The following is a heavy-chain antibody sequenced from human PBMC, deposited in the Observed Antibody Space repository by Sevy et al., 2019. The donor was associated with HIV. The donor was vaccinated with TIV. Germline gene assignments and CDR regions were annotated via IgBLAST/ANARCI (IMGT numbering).Heavy chain of an antibody. D-gene: IGHD3-10*01. CDR1: GYSFSTYA. CDR2: ISAVNGNA. CDR3: ARDDGSGTHLEY. Sequence: ASVKVSCKASGYSFSTYAIHWVRQAPGQRLEWLGWISAVNGNAKYSQKFQDRVTIIRDASATTTYVELKSLRSEDTAIYYCARDDGSGTHLEYWGQGTLVTVSS. J-gene: IGHJ4*02. V-gene: IGHV1-3*01.